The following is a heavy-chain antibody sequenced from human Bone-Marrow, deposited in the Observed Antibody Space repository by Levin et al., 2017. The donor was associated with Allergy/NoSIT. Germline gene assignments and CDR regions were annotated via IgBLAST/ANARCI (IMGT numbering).Heavy chain of an antibody. CDR3: TRGGGYYET. Sequence: SQTLSLTCIVSGDSITSTYWSWIRPPPGKGLEWIGYIFYSGSTSYNPSLNSRVSISIDTSKKQFSLRLSSVTAADTAVYFCTRGGGYYETWGPGTLVTVSS. V-gene: IGHV4-59*01. J-gene: IGHJ5*02. CDR1: GDSITSTY. D-gene: IGHD3-3*01. CDR2: IFYSGST.